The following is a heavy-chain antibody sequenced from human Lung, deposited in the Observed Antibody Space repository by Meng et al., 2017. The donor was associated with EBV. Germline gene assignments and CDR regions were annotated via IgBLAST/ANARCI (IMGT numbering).Heavy chain of an antibody. CDR3: TSRSF. Sequence: EVRLVESGGGLVQPGGSLKLSCAASGFPFSGSAMHWVRQASGKGLEWVGRIRSKANNYTTSFGASVEGRFTISRDDSNNTAYLQMNSLKTEDTAIYYCTSRSFWGQGTLVTVSS. J-gene: IGHJ4*02. V-gene: IGHV3-73*02. CDR1: GFPFSGSA. CDR2: IRSKANNYTT.